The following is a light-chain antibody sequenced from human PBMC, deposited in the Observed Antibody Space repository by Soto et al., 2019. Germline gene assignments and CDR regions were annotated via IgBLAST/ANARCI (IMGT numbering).Light chain of an antibody. J-gene: IGKJ1*01. CDR2: TAS. Sequence: DIQMTQSPASLSASVGDRVTITCRASQSISYYLNWYQQKPGKAPKLLIYTASSLLSGVPSRFSGSRSGTDFTLTISSLQPEDFATYFCQQTYNYPLTFGQGTKVEIK. CDR1: QSISYY. CDR3: QQTYNYPLT. V-gene: IGKV1-39*01.